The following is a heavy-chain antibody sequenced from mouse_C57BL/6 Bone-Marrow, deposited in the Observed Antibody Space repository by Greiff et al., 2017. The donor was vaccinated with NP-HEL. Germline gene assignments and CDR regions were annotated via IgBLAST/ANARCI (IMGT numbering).Heavy chain of an antibody. V-gene: IGHV1-54*01. J-gene: IGHJ1*03. Sequence: VQLQESGAELVRPGTSVKVSCKASGYAFTNHLIEWVKQRPGQGLEWIGVINPGSGGTNYNEKFKGKATLTADKSSSTAYMQLSSLTSEDSAVYFCAGSSHWYFDVWGTGTTVTVSS. CDR2: INPGSGGT. CDR1: GYAFTNHL. CDR3: AGSSHWYFDV. D-gene: IGHD1-1*01.